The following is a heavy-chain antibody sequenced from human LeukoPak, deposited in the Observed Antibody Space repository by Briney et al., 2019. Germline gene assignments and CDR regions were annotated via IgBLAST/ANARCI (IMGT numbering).Heavy chain of an antibody. D-gene: IGHD3-10*01. V-gene: IGHV3-21*01. Sequence: AGGSLRLSCAASGFTFSSYSMNWVRQAPGKGLEWVSSISSSSSYIYYADSVKGRFTISRDNAKNSLYLQMNSLRAEDTAVYYCARGPPFGFGELWGGGFDWGQGTLVTVSS. CDR1: GFTFSSYS. CDR3: ARGPPFGFGELWGGGFD. J-gene: IGHJ4*02. CDR2: ISSSSSYI.